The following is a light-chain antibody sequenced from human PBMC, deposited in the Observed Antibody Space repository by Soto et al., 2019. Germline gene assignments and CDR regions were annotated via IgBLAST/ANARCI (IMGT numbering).Light chain of an antibody. CDR3: QQGYTSAIT. Sequence: DIQMTQSPSSLSASVGDRVTITCRASQAIGNYLNWYQQKPGKAPNLLIFGATTLQSGVPSRFSGSGSGTDFTLTVNSLQPEDFATYYCQQGYTSAITFGQGTRLEIK. V-gene: IGKV1-39*01. CDR2: GAT. J-gene: IGKJ5*01. CDR1: QAIGNY.